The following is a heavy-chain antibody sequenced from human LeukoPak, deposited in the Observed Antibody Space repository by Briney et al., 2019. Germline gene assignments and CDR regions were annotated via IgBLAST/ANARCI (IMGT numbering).Heavy chain of an antibody. V-gene: IGHV3-7*03. J-gene: IGHJ6*02. CDR2: INRDGSER. CDR1: GFTFSSYA. Sequence: GGSLRLSCAASGFTFSSYAMHWVRQAPGKGLEWVANINRDGSERYYVDSVKGRFTISRDDAKSSLYLQMNSLRAEDTAVYYCARRNAMDVWGQGTTVIVFS. CDR3: ARRNAMDV.